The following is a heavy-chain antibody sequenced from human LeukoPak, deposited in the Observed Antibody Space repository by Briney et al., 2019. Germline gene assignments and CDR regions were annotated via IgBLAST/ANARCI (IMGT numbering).Heavy chain of an antibody. Sequence: ASVKVSCKASGGTFSSYAISWVRQAPGQGLEWMGGIIPIFGTANYAQKFQGRVTITADESTSTAYMELSGLRSEDTAVYYCARVLSGYSSGWDYFDYWGQGTLVTVSS. CDR2: IIPIFGTA. CDR3: ARVLSGYSSGWDYFDY. CDR1: GGTFSSYA. D-gene: IGHD6-19*01. J-gene: IGHJ4*02. V-gene: IGHV1-69*13.